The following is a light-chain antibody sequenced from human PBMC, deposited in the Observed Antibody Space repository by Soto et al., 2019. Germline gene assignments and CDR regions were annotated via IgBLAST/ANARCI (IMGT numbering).Light chain of an antibody. J-gene: IGKJ1*01. CDR3: QQYGSSGT. CDR1: QSVSNNY. Sequence: LKQSPCALSLYPGERATLSCRASQSVSNNYLAWYQQKPGQAPRLLIYGASNRATGIPDRFSGSGSGTDFTLTISRLEPEDFAVYYCQQYGSSGTFGQGTKVDIK. CDR2: GAS. V-gene: IGKV3-20*01.